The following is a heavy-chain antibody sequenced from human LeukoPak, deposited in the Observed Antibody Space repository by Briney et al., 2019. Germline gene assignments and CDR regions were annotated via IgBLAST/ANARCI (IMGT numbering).Heavy chain of an antibody. Sequence: SETLSLTCTVSGGSISSNYWSWIRQPPGKGLEWIGYIYYSGTTNYNASLKSRVTISVDTSKNQFSLKLNSVTAADTAVYYCARLRYLFDDAFDIWGQGTMVTVSS. J-gene: IGHJ3*02. CDR2: IYYSGTT. V-gene: IGHV4-59*08. D-gene: IGHD2-21*01. CDR1: GGSISSNY. CDR3: ARLRYLFDDAFDI.